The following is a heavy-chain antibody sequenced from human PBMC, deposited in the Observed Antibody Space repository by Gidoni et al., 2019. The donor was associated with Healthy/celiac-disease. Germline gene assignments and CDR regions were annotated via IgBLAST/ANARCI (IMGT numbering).Heavy chain of an antibody. Sequence: QVQLVESGGGVVEPGRSRRLSWAAAGCTFSSKGMHWVRQAPGKGLEWVAVISYDGSNKYYADSVKGRFTISRDNSKNTLYLQMNSLRAEDTAVYYCAKDRVGGIAAAAEYFQHWGQGTLVTVSS. CDR3: AKDRVGGIAAAAEYFQH. J-gene: IGHJ1*01. CDR2: ISYDGSNK. V-gene: IGHV3-30*18. D-gene: IGHD6-13*01. CDR1: GCTFSSKG.